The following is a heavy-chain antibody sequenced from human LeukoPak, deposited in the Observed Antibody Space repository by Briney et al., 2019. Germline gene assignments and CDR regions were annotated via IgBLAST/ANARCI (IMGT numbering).Heavy chain of an antibody. CDR1: GASVSSVFYY. CDR3: ARNYYDSTGYLPGLFDY. D-gene: IGHD3-22*01. J-gene: IGHJ4*02. CDR2: IYYSGST. Sequence: KSSETLSLTCTVSGASVSSVFYYWSWVRQPPGRGLEWIGYIYYSGSTNYNPSLKSRVTILVDTSKNQFSLRLSSVTAADTAVYYCARNYYDSTGYLPGLFDYWGQGTLVTVSS. V-gene: IGHV4-61*01.